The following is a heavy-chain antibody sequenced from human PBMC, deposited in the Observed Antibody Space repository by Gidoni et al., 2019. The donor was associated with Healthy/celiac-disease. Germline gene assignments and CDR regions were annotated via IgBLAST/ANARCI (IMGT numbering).Heavy chain of an antibody. CDR3: ARPQGYSSSWYPDAFDI. CDR2: NYYSGST. V-gene: IGHV4-39*01. CDR1: GASLSPSRYC. J-gene: IGHJ3*02. Sequence: ETLSLPCPVSGASLSPSRYCWGWIRQPPGNGLEWIGSNYYSGSTYDNPSLKRRVTISVDTSKNQFSLKLSSVTAADTAVYYCARPQGYSSSWYPDAFDIWGQGTMVTVSS. D-gene: IGHD6-13*01.